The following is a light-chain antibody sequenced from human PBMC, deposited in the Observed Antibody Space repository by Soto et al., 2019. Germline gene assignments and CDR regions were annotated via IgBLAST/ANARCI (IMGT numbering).Light chain of an antibody. CDR2: SND. CDR3: AAWDDSLNAVV. V-gene: IGLV1-44*01. CDR1: SSNIGSNS. J-gene: IGLJ2*01. Sequence: QSVLTQPPSASGTPGQRVTISCSGSSSNIGSNSVNWYQQVPGTAPKLLIYSNDQRPSGVPDRLSGSKSGTSASLAISGLQSEDEADYYCAAWDDSLNAVVFGGGTKLTVL.